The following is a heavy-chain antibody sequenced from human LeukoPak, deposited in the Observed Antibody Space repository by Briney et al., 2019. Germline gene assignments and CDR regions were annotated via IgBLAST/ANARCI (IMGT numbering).Heavy chain of an antibody. CDR2: YYSDDSGSST. D-gene: IGHD4-17*01. CDR3: ARGTVTAPDY. Sequence: GGPLRLSCTASGFIVSSNYMPWVRHAPGKGLEWVSIYYSDDSGSSTYYADSVKGRFTISRDNSKNMLYLQMNSLRAEDTAVYSCARGTVTAPDYWGQGTLVTVSS. V-gene: IGHV3-53*01. CDR1: GFIVSSNY. J-gene: IGHJ4*02.